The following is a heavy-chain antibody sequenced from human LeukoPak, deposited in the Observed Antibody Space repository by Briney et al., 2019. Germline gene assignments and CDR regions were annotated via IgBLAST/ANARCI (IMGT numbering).Heavy chain of an antibody. CDR1: GYTFTGYY. J-gene: IGHJ4*02. V-gene: IGHV1-2*06. D-gene: IGHD6-19*01. CDR3: AREDSSGWYDVDY. Sequence: GASVKVSCKASGYTFTGYYMHWVRQAPGQGLEWMGRINPNSGGTNYAQKFQGRVTMTRDTSISTAYMELSRLRSDDTAVYYCAREDSSGWYDVDYWGQGTLVTVSS. CDR2: INPNSGGT.